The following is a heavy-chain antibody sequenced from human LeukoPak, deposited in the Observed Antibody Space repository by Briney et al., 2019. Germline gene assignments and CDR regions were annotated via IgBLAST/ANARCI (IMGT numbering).Heavy chain of an antibody. D-gene: IGHD3-3*01. J-gene: IGHJ6*04. V-gene: IGHV3-30*04. CDR3: ARDGNYDLWGGYYGGGDV. CDR2: ISYDGNNK. CDR1: GFTFRSYP. Sequence: GGSLRLSWAASGFTFRSYPMHCVRQAPGKGLEWVAVISYDGNNKYYADSVKGRFIISRDNSKNTLYLQMNSLRADDTAVYYCARDGNYDLWGGYYGGGDVWGKGTTVTVSS.